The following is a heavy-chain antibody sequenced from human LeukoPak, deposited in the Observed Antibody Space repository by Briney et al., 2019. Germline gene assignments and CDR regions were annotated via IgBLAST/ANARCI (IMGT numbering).Heavy chain of an antibody. D-gene: IGHD3-10*01. V-gene: IGHV3-69-1*01. CDR2: ISKSSYK. J-gene: IGHJ4*02. CDR1: GFTFSSYD. Sequence: GGSLRLSCAGSGFTFSSYDMNWFRQAPGERLEWVSSISKSSYKFYADSVKGRFTISRDNAKNSLYLQMNSLRAEDTAVYYCARDKTGSATPAHWGQGTLVTVSS. CDR3: ARDKTGSATPAH.